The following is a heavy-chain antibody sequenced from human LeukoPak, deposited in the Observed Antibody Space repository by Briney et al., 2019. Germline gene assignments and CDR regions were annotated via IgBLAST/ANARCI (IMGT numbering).Heavy chain of an antibody. CDR2: IDPKNGDT. CDR3: ARLSAL. V-gene: IGHV1-2*02. CDR1: GYPFGDYY. J-gene: IGHJ4*02. Sequence: ASVKVSCKTSGYPFGDYYIHWIRQASGQGLESMGWIDPKNGDTKYAQRSQGRLTISMDTSIDTVYMELSSLRYDDTAVYYCARLSALWGQGTLVTVSS.